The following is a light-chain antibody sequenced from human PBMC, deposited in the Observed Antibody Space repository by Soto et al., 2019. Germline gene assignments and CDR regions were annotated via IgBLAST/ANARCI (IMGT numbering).Light chain of an antibody. Sequence: DIQMTQSPSTLSASVGDRVTITCRASQSINTWLAWYQQKPGKAPKFLIYDASSLESGVPSRFSGSGSGTEFTLTISSLQPDDFATYYCQQYNSYSRAFGQGTKVDIK. CDR2: DAS. V-gene: IGKV1-5*01. CDR3: QQYNSYSRA. J-gene: IGKJ1*01. CDR1: QSINTW.